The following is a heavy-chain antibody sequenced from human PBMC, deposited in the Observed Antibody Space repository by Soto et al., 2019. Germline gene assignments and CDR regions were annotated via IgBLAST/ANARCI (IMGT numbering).Heavy chain of an antibody. Sequence: ASVKVSCKASGYTFTSYYMHWVRQAPGQGLEWMGIINPSGGSTSYAQKFQGRVTMTRDTSTSTVYMELRSLRSDDTAVYYCARDTFRYCSGGSCSWFDPWGQGTLVTVSS. J-gene: IGHJ5*02. V-gene: IGHV1-46*01. D-gene: IGHD2-15*01. CDR2: INPSGGST. CDR1: GYTFTSYY. CDR3: ARDTFRYCSGGSCSWFDP.